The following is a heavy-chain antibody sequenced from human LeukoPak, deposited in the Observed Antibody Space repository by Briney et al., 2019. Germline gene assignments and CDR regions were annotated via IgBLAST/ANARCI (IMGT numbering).Heavy chain of an antibody. J-gene: IGHJ4*02. V-gene: IGHV4-59*08. CDR2: IYYSGST. CDR3: ARQTIAAADIFDY. D-gene: IGHD6-13*01. Sequence: SETLSLTCTVSGGSISSYYWSWIRQPPGKGLEWIGYIYYSGSTNYNPSLKSRVTISVDTSKNQFSLKLSSVTAADTAVYYCARQTIAAADIFDYWGQGTLVTVSS. CDR1: GGSISSYY.